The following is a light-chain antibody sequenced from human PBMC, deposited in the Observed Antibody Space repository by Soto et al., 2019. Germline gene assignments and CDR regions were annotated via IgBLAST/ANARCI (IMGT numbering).Light chain of an antibody. V-gene: IGLV2-14*01. J-gene: IGLJ2*01. CDR1: SSDIGDYDY. CDR3: CSYTDIALDVV. CDR2: DVT. Sequence: QSALTQPASVSGSPGQSITISCTGTSSDIGDYDYVPWYQHLPGKAPKLLIFDVTHRPSGVSDRFSGSKSGNTASLTISGVRPEDEADYYCCSYTDIALDVVFGGGTQLTVL.